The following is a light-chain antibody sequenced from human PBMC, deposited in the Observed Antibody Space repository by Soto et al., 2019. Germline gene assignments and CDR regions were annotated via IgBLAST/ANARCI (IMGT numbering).Light chain of an antibody. CDR1: QSVSSSY. CDR2: GAS. V-gene: IGKV3-20*01. J-gene: IGKJ4*01. CDR3: QQYGSSPLT. Sequence: EIVLTQSPGTLSLSPGERATLSFRSSQSVSSSYLAWYQQKPGQAPRLHIYGASSRATGLPDMFSGSGSGPDFTLTISRLEPEDFAVYYCQQYGSSPLTFGGGTKVEIK.